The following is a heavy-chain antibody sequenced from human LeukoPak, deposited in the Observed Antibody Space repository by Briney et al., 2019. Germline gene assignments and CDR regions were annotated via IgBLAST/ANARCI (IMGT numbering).Heavy chain of an antibody. J-gene: IGHJ4*02. CDR3: ARLVRNVGYGGDQFDY. CDR1: GGSISSSGQY. V-gene: IGHV4-39*01. CDR2: IYYSGST. D-gene: IGHD4-23*01. Sequence: PSETLSLTCTVSGGSISSSGQYWGWIRQPPGKGLEWIGTIYYSGSTYYNPSLKSQVTVSVDTSKNQFSLELSSVTAADTAVYYCARLVRNVGYGGDQFDYWGQGTLVTVSS.